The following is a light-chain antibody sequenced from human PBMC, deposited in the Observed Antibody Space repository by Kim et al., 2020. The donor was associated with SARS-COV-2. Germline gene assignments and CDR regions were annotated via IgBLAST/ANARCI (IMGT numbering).Light chain of an antibody. CDR1: SIDVGGYNF. CDR2: DVN. V-gene: IGLV2-11*03. J-gene: IGLJ2*01. Sequence: PGRSVTISCTRTSIDVGGYNFVSWYQQHPGKAPKVMIYDVNKRPSGVPDRFSGSKSGNTASLTISGLQADDEADYYCCSFAGSYFLFGGGTKVTVL. CDR3: CSFAGSYFL.